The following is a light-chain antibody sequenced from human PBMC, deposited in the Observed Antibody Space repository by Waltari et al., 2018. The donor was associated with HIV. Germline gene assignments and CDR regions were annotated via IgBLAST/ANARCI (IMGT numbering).Light chain of an antibody. V-gene: IGLV2-18*02. J-gene: IGLJ1*01. Sequence: QSALTQPPSVSGSPGQSVTISCTGTDRDVGRYPRASWYQQPPGTPPKLILYEVSNRPSGVPDRFSGSKSGNMASLTISGLLPEDEALYYCISYTTRTTWVFGSGTEVTVL. CDR1: DRDVGRYPR. CDR3: ISYTTRTTWV. CDR2: EVS.